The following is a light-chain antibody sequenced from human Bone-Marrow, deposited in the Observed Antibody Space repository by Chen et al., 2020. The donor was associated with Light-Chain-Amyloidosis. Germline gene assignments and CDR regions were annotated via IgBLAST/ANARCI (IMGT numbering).Light chain of an antibody. J-gene: IGKJ3*01. CDR2: DAS. V-gene: IGKV3-11*01. Sequence: EIVLTQSPATLSLSPGERATLSCRASQSVSSYLAWYQQKPGQAPRLLMYDASNRATGIPARFSGSGSGTDFPLTISSLEPEDFAVYYCQQRSNWPPGFTFGPGTKVDIK. CDR3: QQRSNWPPGFT. CDR1: QSVSSY.